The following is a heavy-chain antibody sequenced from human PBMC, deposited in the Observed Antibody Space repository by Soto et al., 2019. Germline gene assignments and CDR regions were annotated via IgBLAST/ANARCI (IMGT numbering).Heavy chain of an antibody. D-gene: IGHD6-19*01. J-gene: IGHJ5*02. CDR3: ARGRIIVAGGFDP. CDR2: MNPSTGNT. CDR1: GYTFTSYD. Sequence: QVQLVQSGAEVKKPGASVKVSCKASGYTFTSYDIIWVRQATGQGLEWMGWMNPSTGNTDSAEKFQGRLTMTRNTSISTVYMQLSSLSFEDTAVYYRARGRIIVAGGFDPWGQGTRVTVSS. V-gene: IGHV1-8*01.